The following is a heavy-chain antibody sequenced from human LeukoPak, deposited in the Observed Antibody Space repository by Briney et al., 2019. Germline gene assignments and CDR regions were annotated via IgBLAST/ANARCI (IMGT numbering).Heavy chain of an antibody. CDR1: GFTFSSNS. CDR3: ARAVDKGTGYYMDF. V-gene: IGHV3-21*01. J-gene: IGHJ4*02. Sequence: GGSLRLSCAASGFTFSSNSMNWVRQAPGKGLEWVSSISSSSRYVYYADSVKGPFTISRDNSKNALSLQMNSLRPEDTAIYYCARAVDKGTGYYMDFWGQGPVVTVSS. D-gene: IGHD3-22*01. CDR2: ISSSSRYV.